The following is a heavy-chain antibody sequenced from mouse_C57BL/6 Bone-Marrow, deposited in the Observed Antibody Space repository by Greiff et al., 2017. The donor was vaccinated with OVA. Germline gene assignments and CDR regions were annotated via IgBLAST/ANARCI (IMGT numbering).Heavy chain of an antibody. V-gene: IGHV3-1*01. CDR2: ISYSGST. J-gene: IGHJ3*01. CDR1: GYSITSGYD. CDR3: ARGGYYGSSYGFAY. D-gene: IGHD1-1*01. Sequence: EVKLMESGPGMVKPSQSLSLTCTVTGYSITSGYDWHWIRHFPGNKLEWMGYISYSGSTNYNPSLKSRISITHDTSKNHFFLKLNSGTTEDTATYYCARGGYYGSSYGFAYWGQGTLVTVSA.